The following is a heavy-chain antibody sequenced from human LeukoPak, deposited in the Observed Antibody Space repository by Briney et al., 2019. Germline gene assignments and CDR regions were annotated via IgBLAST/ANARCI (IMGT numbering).Heavy chain of an antibody. D-gene: IGHD2/OR15-2a*01. CDR3: AKNMAGTRFVYYFDY. CDR1: GFTFSSYG. V-gene: IGHV3-30*02. J-gene: IGHJ4*02. CDR2: IRYDGSNK. Sequence: GGSLRLSCAASGFTFSSYGMHWVRQAPGKGLEWVAFIRYDGSNKYYADSVKGRFTISRDNSKNTLYLEMNSLRAEDAAVYYCAKNMAGTRFVYYFDYWGQGTLVTVSS.